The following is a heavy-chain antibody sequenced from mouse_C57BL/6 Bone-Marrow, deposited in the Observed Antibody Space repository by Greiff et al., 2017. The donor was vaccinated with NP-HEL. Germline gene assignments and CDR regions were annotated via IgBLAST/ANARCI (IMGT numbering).Heavy chain of an antibody. CDR3: AKHHYGSSLFDY. CDR1: GFSLTSYG. J-gene: IGHJ2*01. V-gene: IGHV2-3*01. CDR2: IWGDGST. Sequence: VQGVESGPGLVAPSQSLSITCTASGFSLTSYGVSWVRQPPGKGLEWLGVIWGDGSTNYHSALISRLSISNNNSKTQVLLQLNSRQTDDTATYYCAKHHYGSSLFDYWGQGTTLTVSS. D-gene: IGHD1-1*01.